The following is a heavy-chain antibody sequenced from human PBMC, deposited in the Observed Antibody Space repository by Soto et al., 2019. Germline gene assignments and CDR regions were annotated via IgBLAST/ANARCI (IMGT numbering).Heavy chain of an antibody. CDR2: ISAYNGNT. D-gene: IGHD2-2*01. CDR1: GYTFTSYG. Sequence: GASVTVSCKASGYTFTSYGISWVRQAPGQGLEWMGWISAYNGNTNYAQKLQGRVTMTTDTSTSTAYMELRSLRSDDTAVYYCARVYCSSTSCYAIHWFDPWGQGTLVTVSS. V-gene: IGHV1-18*01. CDR3: ARVYCSSTSCYAIHWFDP. J-gene: IGHJ5*02.